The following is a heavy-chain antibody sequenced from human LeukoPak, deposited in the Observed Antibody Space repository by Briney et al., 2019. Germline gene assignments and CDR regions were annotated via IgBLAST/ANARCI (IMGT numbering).Heavy chain of an antibody. CDR2: ISAYNGNT. CDR3: ARDPGAAAARHFDY. D-gene: IGHD6-13*01. J-gene: IGHJ4*02. Sequence: GASVKVSCKASGYTFTSYGISWVRQAPGQGLELMGWISAYNGNTNYAQKLQGRVTMTTDTSTSTAYMELRSLRSDDTAVYYCARDPGAAAARHFDYWGQGTLVTVSS. V-gene: IGHV1-18*04. CDR1: GYTFTSYG.